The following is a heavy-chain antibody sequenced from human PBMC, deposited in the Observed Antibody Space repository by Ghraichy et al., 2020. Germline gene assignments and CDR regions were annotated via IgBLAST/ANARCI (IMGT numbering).Heavy chain of an antibody. CDR1: GGSFSGYY. V-gene: IGHV4-34*01. D-gene: IGHD2-2*01. CDR2: INHSGST. J-gene: IGHJ5*02. Sequence: SETLSLTCAVYGGSFSGYYWSWIRQPPGKGLEWIGEINHSGSTNYNPSLKSRVTISVDTSKNQFSLKLSSVTAADTAVYYCARGPGGYCSSTSCYPRNWFDLWGQGTLVTVSS. CDR3: ARGPGGYCSSTSCYPRNWFDL.